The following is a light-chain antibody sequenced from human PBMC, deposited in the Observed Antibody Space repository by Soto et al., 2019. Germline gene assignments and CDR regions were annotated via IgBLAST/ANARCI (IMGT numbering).Light chain of an antibody. Sequence: QPVLTQPPSASGSPGQSVTISRTGTSNDIGRYNYVSWYQQRPGKAPKLIIYEVNKRPSGVPDRVFASKSDTTASLTVSGLQAEDEADYYCSSFAGTNSFVFGTGTKVTVL. CDR3: SSFAGTNSFV. V-gene: IGLV2-8*01. J-gene: IGLJ1*01. CDR1: SNDIGRYNY. CDR2: EVN.